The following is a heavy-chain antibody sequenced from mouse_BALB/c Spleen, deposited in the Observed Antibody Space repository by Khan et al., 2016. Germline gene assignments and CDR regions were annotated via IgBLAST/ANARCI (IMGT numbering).Heavy chain of an antibody. V-gene: IGHV4-1*02. CDR2: INPDSSTI. Sequence: EVQLQESGGGLVQPGGSLKLFCAASGFDFSRYWMSWVRQAPGKGLEWIGEINPDSSTINYTLSLKDKFIISRDNAKNTLYLQMSKVRSEDTALYYCARAGYYGYLVNWGQGTLVTVSA. CDR1: GFDFSRYW. D-gene: IGHD1-1*01. CDR3: ARAGYYGYLVN. J-gene: IGHJ3*01.